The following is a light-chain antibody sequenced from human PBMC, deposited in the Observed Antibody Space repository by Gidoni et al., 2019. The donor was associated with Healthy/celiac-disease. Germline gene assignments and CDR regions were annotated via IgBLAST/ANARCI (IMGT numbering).Light chain of an antibody. CDR2: DAS. V-gene: IGKV1-39*01. CDR3: QQSYSTPLT. J-gene: IGKJ4*01. Sequence: DIQMTQSPSSLSASVGDRVTITCRASQSISSYLNWYQQKPGKAPKLLIYDASSLQSGVSSRFSGSGSGTDFTLTISSLQPEDFATYYCQQSYSTPLTFGGGTKVEIK. CDR1: QSISSY.